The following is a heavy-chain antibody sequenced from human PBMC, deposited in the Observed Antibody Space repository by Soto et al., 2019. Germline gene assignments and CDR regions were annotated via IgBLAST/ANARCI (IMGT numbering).Heavy chain of an antibody. CDR1: GFTFSSYG. D-gene: IGHD3-10*01. Sequence: GGSLRLSCAASGFTFSSYGMHWVRQAPGKGLEWVAVISYDGSNKYYADSVKGRFTISRDNSKNTLYLQMNSLRAEDTAVYYCARDYGSGSPTDYWGQGTLVTVSS. CDR2: ISYDGSNK. V-gene: IGHV3-30*03. CDR3: ARDYGSGSPTDY. J-gene: IGHJ4*02.